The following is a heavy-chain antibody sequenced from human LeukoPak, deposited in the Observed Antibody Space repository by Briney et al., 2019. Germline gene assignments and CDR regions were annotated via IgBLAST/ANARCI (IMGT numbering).Heavy chain of an antibody. CDR3: ARLSTVTTFDY. J-gene: IGHJ4*02. V-gene: IGHV3-48*03. Sequence: GGSLSLSCAASGFTFSSYEMKWLRQAPGKGLEWVSYISSSGSTIYYADSVKGRFTISRDNAKNSLYLQMNSLRAEDTAVYYCARLSTVTTFDYWGQGTLVTVSS. D-gene: IGHD4-17*01. CDR2: ISSSGSTI. CDR1: GFTFSSYE.